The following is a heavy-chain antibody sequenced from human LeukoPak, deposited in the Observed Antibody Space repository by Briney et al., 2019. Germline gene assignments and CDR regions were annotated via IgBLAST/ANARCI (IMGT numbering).Heavy chain of an antibody. CDR1: GYTFTSYY. CDR3: ARVPLHDSNKYYYPH. V-gene: IGHV1-46*01. CDR2: INPSGGST. Sequence: ASVKVSCKASGYTFTSYYMHWVRQAPGQGLEWMGIINPSGGSTSYAQKFQGRVTITRDTSASTAYMDLSSLGSEDTAVYYCARVPLHDSNKYYYPHWGQGTVVTVSS. D-gene: IGHD3-10*01. J-gene: IGHJ1*01.